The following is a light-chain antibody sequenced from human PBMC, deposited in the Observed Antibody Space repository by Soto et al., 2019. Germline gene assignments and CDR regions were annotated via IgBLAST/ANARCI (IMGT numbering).Light chain of an antibody. CDR2: AAS. J-gene: IGKJ1*01. CDR3: QQSYSVPWT. CDR1: QSISSY. Sequence: DIQMTQSPSSLSASVGDRVTITCRASQSISSYLNWYQQKPGKAPKLLICAASSLQTGVPSRFSGSGSGTDFTLTISSLQPEDFATYYCQQSYSVPWTFGQGTKVEIK. V-gene: IGKV1-39*01.